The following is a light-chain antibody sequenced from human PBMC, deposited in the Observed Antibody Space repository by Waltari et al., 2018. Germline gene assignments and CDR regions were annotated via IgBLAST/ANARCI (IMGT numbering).Light chain of an antibody. V-gene: IGLV2-8*01. CDR2: EVT. Sequence: QSALTQPPSASGSPGQSVTISCTATSDDVGGYNYVSWYQQHPGKAPKVMIFEVTKRPSGVPERFSGSKSGYTAYLTVSGLQADDEADYYCGSYAGNNKLVFGGGTKLTVL. J-gene: IGLJ3*02. CDR3: GSYAGNNKLV. CDR1: SDDVGGYNY.